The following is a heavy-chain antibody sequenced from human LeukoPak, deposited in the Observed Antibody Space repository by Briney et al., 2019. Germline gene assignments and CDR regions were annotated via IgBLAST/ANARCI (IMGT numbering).Heavy chain of an antibody. CDR2: IYHSGST. Sequence: VKPSQTLSLTCTVSGGSISSGGYYWRWLRQPPGKGLEWIGYIYHSGSTYYNPSLKSRVTISVDRSKNQFSLKLSSVTAADTAVYYCARWVHQYSSSAFDYWGQGTLVTVSS. CDR1: GGSISSGGYY. J-gene: IGHJ4*02. CDR3: ARWVHQYSSSAFDY. D-gene: IGHD6-6*01. V-gene: IGHV4-30-2*01.